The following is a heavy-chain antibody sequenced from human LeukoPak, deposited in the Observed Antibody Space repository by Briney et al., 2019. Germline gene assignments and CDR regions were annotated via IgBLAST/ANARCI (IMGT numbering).Heavy chain of an antibody. Sequence: GGSLRLSCAASGFTFSSYWMSWVRQAPGKGLEWVANIKQDGSEKYYVDSVKGRFTISRDNAKNSLYLQMNSLRAEDTAVYYCASQYYYDSSGYHLNFDYWGQGTLVTVSS. J-gene: IGHJ4*02. CDR1: GFTFSSYW. D-gene: IGHD3-22*01. V-gene: IGHV3-7*03. CDR2: IKQDGSEK. CDR3: ASQYYYDSSGYHLNFDY.